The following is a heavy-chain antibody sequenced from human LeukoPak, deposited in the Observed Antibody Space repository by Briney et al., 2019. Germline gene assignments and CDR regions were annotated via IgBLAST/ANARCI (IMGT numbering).Heavy chain of an antibody. Sequence: SETLSLTCSVSGDSISSYYWSWIRQPPGKGLEWIGYIYYRGSTNYNSSLKSRVTISVDTSKNQFSLNLSSVTAADTAVYYCAKGLAVAGHFDYWGQGTLVTVSS. CDR2: IYYRGST. CDR1: GDSISSYY. CDR3: AKGLAVAGHFDY. J-gene: IGHJ4*02. D-gene: IGHD6-19*01. V-gene: IGHV4-59*01.